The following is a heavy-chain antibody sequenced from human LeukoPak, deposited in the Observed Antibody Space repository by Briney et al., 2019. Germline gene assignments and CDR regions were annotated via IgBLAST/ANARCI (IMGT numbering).Heavy chain of an antibody. D-gene: IGHD4-17*01. Sequence: ASVKVSCKASGYTFTSYGISWVRQAPGQGREWMGWISACNGNTNYAQKLQGRVTMTTDTSTSTAYMELRSLRSDDTAVYYCARKGQYGALGYYYYGMDVWGQGTTVTVSS. CDR3: ARKGQYGALGYYYYGMDV. CDR1: GYTFTSYG. J-gene: IGHJ6*02. V-gene: IGHV1-18*01. CDR2: ISACNGNT.